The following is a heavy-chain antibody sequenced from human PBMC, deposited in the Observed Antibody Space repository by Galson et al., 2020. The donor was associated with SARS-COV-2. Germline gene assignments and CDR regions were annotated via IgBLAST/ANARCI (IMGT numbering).Heavy chain of an antibody. CDR3: ARLRRFNANPQTVDY. Sequence: SGPTLVKPTQTLTLTCSFSGFSLTTSGICVTWIRQPPGKALEWLARIDWDGDEHYSTSQKTRLTISRDTSKNQVVLTMTNMDPVDTATYYCARLRRFNANPQTVDYWGQGTLVTVSS. J-gene: IGHJ4*02. D-gene: IGHD3-16*01. CDR1: GFSLTTSGIC. CDR2: IDWDGDE. V-gene: IGHV2-70*11.